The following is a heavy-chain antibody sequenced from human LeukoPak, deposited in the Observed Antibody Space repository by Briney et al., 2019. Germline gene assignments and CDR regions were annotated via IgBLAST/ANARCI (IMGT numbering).Heavy chain of an antibody. CDR2: INPNSGGT. CDR3: AREHYYGSGSYRGNWFDP. D-gene: IGHD3-10*01. J-gene: IGHJ5*02. Sequence: GASVKVSCKASGYTFTGYYMHWVRQAPGQGLEWMGWINPNSGGTNYAQKFQGRVTMTRDTSISTAYMELSRLRSDDTAVYYCAREHYYGSGSYRGNWFDPWGQGTLVTVSS. CDR1: GYTFTGYY. V-gene: IGHV1-2*02.